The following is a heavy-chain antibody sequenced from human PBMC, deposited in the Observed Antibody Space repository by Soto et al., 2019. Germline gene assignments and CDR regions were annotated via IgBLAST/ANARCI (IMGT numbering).Heavy chain of an antibody. CDR2: ISGSGRST. Sequence: PGGSLRLSCAASGFTFSSYALSWVRQAPGKGLEWVSLISGSGRSTYYADSVKGRFSISRDNSKNTLYLQMNSLRAEDTAVYYCAKNVWGITIFGGMDVWGQGTTVTVSS. CDR3: AKNVWGITIFGGMDV. J-gene: IGHJ6*02. CDR1: GFTFSSYA. D-gene: IGHD3-9*01. V-gene: IGHV3-23*01.